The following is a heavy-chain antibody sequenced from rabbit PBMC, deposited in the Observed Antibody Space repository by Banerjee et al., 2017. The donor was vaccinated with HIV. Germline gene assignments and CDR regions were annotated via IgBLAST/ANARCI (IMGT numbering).Heavy chain of an antibody. CDR3: ARDLAGVIGWNFGL. CDR1: GFDFSSNA. V-gene: IGHV1S45*01. Sequence: QEQLEESGGDLVKPEGSLTLTCKASGFDFSSNAMCWVRQAPGKGLEWIACIYAGSSGSTWYASWAKGRFTVSKTSSTTVTLQMTSLTAADTATYFCARDLAGVIGWNFGLWGPGTLVTVS. D-gene: IGHD4-1*01. J-gene: IGHJ4*01. CDR2: IYAGSSGST.